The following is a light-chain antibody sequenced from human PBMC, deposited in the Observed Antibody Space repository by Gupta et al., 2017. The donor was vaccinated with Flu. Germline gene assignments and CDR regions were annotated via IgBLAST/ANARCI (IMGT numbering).Light chain of an antibody. CDR2: GAS. CDR3: QQYNDWPPIT. CDR1: QSVSSN. V-gene: IGKV3-15*01. J-gene: IGKJ5*01. Sequence: ATLSVSPGERATLSCRASQSVSSNLAWYQQKPGQAPRLLIHGASTRATGVPGRFRGSGSGTDFTLTISSLESEDFAVYYCQQYNDWPPITFGQGTRLEFK.